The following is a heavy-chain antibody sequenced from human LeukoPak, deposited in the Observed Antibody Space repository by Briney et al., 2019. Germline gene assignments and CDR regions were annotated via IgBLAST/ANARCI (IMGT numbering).Heavy chain of an antibody. CDR2: ISRNSRYI. CDR3: ARVSPNTVTTLPYFDY. V-gene: IGHV3-21*01. D-gene: IGHD4-17*01. Sequence: PGGALRLSCTALGFPFSTYSMNWVRQAPGKGLDWVSSISRNSRYIYYADSMRGRFTISRDNDKNSLYLQMNSLSAEDTAVYYCARVSPNTVTTLPYFDYWGQGTLVTVSS. J-gene: IGHJ4*02. CDR1: GFPFSTYS.